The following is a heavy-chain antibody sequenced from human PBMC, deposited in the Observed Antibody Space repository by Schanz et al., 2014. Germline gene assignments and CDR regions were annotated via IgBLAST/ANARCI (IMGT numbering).Heavy chain of an antibody. CDR3: AKDRYSSGWRGDYFDA. V-gene: IGHV3-23*01. CDR2: ISASGGDT. D-gene: IGHD3-9*01. J-gene: IGHJ4*02. Sequence: DVHLLESGGGLVQPGGSLRLSCAASEFTFSTDAMSWVRQAPGKGLEWLSVISASGGDTYYADSVKGRFTISRDNSKNALYLQMNSLRAEDTAVDYCAKDRYSSGWRGDYFDAWGQGTLVTVAS. CDR1: EFTFSTDA.